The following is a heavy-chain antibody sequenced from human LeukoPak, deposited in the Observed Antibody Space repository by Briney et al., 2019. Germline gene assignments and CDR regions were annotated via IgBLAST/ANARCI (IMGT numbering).Heavy chain of an antibody. CDR2: ISYDGSIK. J-gene: IGHJ4*02. V-gene: IGHV3-30-3*01. Sequence: PGGSLRLSCAASGFTFSSYAMHWVRQAPGKGLEWVAVISYDGSIKYYADSVKGRFTISRDNSKNTLYLQMNSLRAEDTAVYYCARGSTGWTYFDYWGQGTLVTVSS. D-gene: IGHD6-19*01. CDR1: GFTFSSYA. CDR3: ARGSTGWTYFDY.